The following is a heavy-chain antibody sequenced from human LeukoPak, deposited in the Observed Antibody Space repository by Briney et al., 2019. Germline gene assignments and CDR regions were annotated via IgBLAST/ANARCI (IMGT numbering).Heavy chain of an antibody. J-gene: IGHJ5*02. Sequence: GGSLRLSCAASGFTFSSYWMSWVRQAPGKGLEWVANIKQDGSEKYYVDSVKGRFTIPRDNAKNSLYLQMNSLRAEDTAVYYCARDWDYGSGSYRYNWFDPWGQGTLVTVSS. V-gene: IGHV3-7*03. CDR2: IKQDGSEK. CDR1: GFTFSSYW. D-gene: IGHD3-16*02. CDR3: ARDWDYGSGSYRYNWFDP.